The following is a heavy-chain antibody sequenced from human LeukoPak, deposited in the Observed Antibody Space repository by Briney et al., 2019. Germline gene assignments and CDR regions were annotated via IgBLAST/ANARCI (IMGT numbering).Heavy chain of an antibody. CDR3: ARALSGSYFRDFDY. CDR1: GYTFTGYY. CDR2: INPNSGGT. V-gene: IGHV1-2*02. Sequence: ASVKVSCKASGYTFTGYYMHRVRQAPGQGLEWMGWINPNSGGTNYAQKFQGRVTMTRDTSISTAYMELSRLRSDDTAVYYCARALSGSYFRDFDYWGQGTLVTVSS. D-gene: IGHD1-26*01. J-gene: IGHJ4*02.